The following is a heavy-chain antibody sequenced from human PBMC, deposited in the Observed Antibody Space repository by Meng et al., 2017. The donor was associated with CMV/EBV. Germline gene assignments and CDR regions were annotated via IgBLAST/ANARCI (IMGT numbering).Heavy chain of an antibody. V-gene: IGHV3-15*07. J-gene: IGHJ4*02. CDR3: NRLTTNY. D-gene: IGHD1-14*01. CDR2: IKPKSDAETA. CDR1: WFPLTDAC. Sequence: LGLSWSAAWFPLTDACMQWVRPAPGKGLAWVGRIKPKSDAETAEYAALVKGRFVITRDDSKKMLYLQMDSLKTEDTAGEYCNRLTTNYWGQRILVTVSS.